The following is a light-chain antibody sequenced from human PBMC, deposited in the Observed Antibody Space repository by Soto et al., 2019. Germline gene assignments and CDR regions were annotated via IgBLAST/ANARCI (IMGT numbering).Light chain of an antibody. CDR1: QSLLHSDGYIY. V-gene: IGKV2-28*01. CDR3: MQNLHTPWT. J-gene: IGKJ1*01. CDR2: LGS. Sequence: EIVLTQSPLSLPVTPGESASISCRSSQSLLHSDGYIYLDWYLQKTGQSPQLLIYLGSSRASGVSDRLSGSGSGTVLTLNISRGEAEDVGIYYCMQNLHTPWTFGQGTRVDI.